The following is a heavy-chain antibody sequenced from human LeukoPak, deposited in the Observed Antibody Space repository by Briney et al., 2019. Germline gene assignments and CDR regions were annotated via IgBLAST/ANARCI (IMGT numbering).Heavy chain of an antibody. J-gene: IGHJ4*02. V-gene: IGHV3-74*01. Sequence: GGSLRLSCAASGFTFSSYWMHWVRQAPGKGLVWVSRINSDGSSTNYADSVKGRFTISRDNAKNTLYLQMNSLRVEDTAVYYCAKGWMFGDLLNCWGQGTLVTVSS. CDR1: GFTFSSYW. D-gene: IGHD3-10*02. CDR2: INSDGSST. CDR3: AKGWMFGDLLNC.